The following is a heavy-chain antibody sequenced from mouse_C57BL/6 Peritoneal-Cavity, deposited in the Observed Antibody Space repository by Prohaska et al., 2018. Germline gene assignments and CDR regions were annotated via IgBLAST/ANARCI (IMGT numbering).Heavy chain of an antibody. D-gene: IGHD1-1*02. CDR2: MNPYSRLI. V-gene: IGHV4-1*01. CDR3: ARDQGRVAN. J-gene: IGHJ4*01. Sequence: EVKLLQSGGDLVQPGGYMKHSCAASGIDFSRYWMSWDRRAPGKGLEWIGEMNPYSRLINDAPSLKDKLIISRYNVKNTPYLQMSKVISEDTALYYCARDQGRVANRGQGSSLT. CDR1: GIDFSRYW.